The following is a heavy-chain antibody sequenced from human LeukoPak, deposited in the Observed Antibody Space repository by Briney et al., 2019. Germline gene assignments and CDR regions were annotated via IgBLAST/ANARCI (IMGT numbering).Heavy chain of an antibody. V-gene: IGHV3-23*01. CDR2: ISGSGSGGST. CDR3: ASRSGYSSGSSPRGYMDV. Sequence: PGGSLRLSCAASGFTFSSSAMSWVRQAPGKGLEWVSSISGSGSGGSTYYADSVKGRFTISRDNSKNTLYLQMNSLRAEDTAVYYCASRSGYSSGSSPRGYMDVWGKGTTVTISS. D-gene: IGHD6-19*01. J-gene: IGHJ6*03. CDR1: GFTFSSSA.